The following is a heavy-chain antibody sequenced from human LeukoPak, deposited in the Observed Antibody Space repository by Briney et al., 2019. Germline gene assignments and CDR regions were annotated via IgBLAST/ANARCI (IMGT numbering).Heavy chain of an antibody. V-gene: IGHV1-8*01. CDR3: ARGRLTHSVAQDPLL. CDR2: MNPNSGNT. Sequence: ASVKVSCMASGYTFTSYDINWVRQATGEGLEWMAWMNPNSGNTGYAQKFQGSVTMTRNTSISTAYMELSSLRSEDTAVYYCARGRLTHSVAQDPLLWGRGTLVTVSS. CDR1: GYTFTSYD. D-gene: IGHD6-19*01. J-gene: IGHJ2*01.